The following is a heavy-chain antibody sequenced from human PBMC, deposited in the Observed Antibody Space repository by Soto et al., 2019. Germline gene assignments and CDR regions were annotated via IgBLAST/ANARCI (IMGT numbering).Heavy chain of an antibody. CDR1: GFTFSIYD. CDR3: ARANAGLSSSWFDP. J-gene: IGHJ5*02. V-gene: IGHV3-13*01. CDR2: IGTAGDT. Sequence: GGSLRLSCAASGFTFSIYDMHWVRQATGKGLEWVSAIGTAGDTYYPGSVKGRFTISRENAKNSLYLQMNSLRAGDTAVYYCARANAGLSSSWFDPWGQGTLVTVSS. D-gene: IGHD1-1*01.